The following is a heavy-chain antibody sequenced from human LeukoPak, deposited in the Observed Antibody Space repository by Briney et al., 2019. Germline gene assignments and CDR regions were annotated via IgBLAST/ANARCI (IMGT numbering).Heavy chain of an antibody. Sequence: GGSLRLSCAASGFTFSTYWMHWVRQAPGKGLVWVSRINVDGSTTTYADSVKGRFTISRDNAKNTLCLQMNSLRGEDTAVYYCARTFGNNYGDYWGHGTLVTVSS. CDR3: ARTFGNNYGDY. D-gene: IGHD5-18*01. CDR1: GFTFSTYW. V-gene: IGHV3-74*01. CDR2: INVDGSTT. J-gene: IGHJ4*01.